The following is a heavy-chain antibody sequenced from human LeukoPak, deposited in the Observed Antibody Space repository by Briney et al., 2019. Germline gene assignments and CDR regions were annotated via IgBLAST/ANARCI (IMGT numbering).Heavy chain of an antibody. Sequence: HGESLKISCKGSGFTFTTYSFAWVRQMPGKGLEWMGVIYAGDSSTSYSPSFQGQVTISVDKSISTAYLQWSSLKASDSAIYYCARHSCYDSWGQGTLVTVSS. J-gene: IGHJ4*02. CDR1: GFTFTTYS. V-gene: IGHV5-51*01. D-gene: IGHD3-16*01. CDR3: ARHSCYDS. CDR2: IYAGDSST.